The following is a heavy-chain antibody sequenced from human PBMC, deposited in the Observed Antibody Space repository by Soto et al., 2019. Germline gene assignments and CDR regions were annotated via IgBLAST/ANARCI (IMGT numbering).Heavy chain of an antibody. V-gene: IGHV4-34*01. CDR3: ARGKDFWWGDY. D-gene: IGHD3-3*01. CDR1: GGYFSNYC. J-gene: IGHJ4*02. CDR2: INESGST. Sequence: PTETLSITCAVYGGYFSNYCWGWIRQPPGEGLEWIGEINESGSTKYNPSLKSRVTISVDTSKKQFSLKLSSVTAADTAVYYCARGKDFWWGDYWGQGTPVTVSS.